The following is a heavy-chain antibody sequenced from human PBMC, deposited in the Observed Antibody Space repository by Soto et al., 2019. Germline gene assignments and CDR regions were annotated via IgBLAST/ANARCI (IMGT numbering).Heavy chain of an antibody. D-gene: IGHD6-19*01. CDR2: INHSGST. CDR1: GGSVSGYY. Sequence: SETLSLTCAVYGGSVSGYYWSWIRQPPGKGLEWIGEINHSGSTNYNPSLKSRVTISVDTSKNQFSLKLSSVTAADTAVYYCARGVSGWYDWRYFDYWGQGTLVTVSS. CDR3: ARGVSGWYDWRYFDY. J-gene: IGHJ4*02. V-gene: IGHV4-34*01.